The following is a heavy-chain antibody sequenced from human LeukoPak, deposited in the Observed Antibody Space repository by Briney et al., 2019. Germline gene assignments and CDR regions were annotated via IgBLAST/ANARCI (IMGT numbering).Heavy chain of an antibody. V-gene: IGHV1-69*05. J-gene: IGHJ5*02. CDR2: IIPIFGTA. Sequence: SVKVSCKASGGTFSSYAISWVRQAPGQGLEWMGGIIPIFGTANYAQKFQGRVTITTDESTSTAYMELSSLRSEDTAVYYCARAATIFGVVTENWFDPWGQGTLVTVSS. CDR1: GGTFSSYA. D-gene: IGHD3-3*01. CDR3: ARAATIFGVVTENWFDP.